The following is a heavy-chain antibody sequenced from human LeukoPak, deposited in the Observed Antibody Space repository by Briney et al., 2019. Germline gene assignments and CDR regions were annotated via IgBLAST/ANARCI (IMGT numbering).Heavy chain of an antibody. CDR3: AKKHFGSGLFGGALDI. D-gene: IGHD3-3*01. J-gene: IGHJ3*02. V-gene: IGHV3-23*01. CDR1: GFTFSTYA. CDR2: ISGSGDST. Sequence: PGGSLRLSCAASGFTFSTYAMSWVRQAPGKGLEWVSAISGSGDSTSYADSVKGRFTISRDNSKNTVYLQMNSLRAEDTAIYYRAKKHFGSGLFGGALDIWAEGKMVTV.